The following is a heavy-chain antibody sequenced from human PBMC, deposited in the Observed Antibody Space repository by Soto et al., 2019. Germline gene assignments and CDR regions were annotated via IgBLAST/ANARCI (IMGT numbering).Heavy chain of an antibody. J-gene: IGHJ5*02. CDR1: GGTFNYNT. CDR2: LVPIFGTP. Sequence: QVQLVQSGAEVRKPGSSVKVSCKASGGTFNYNTVNWVRQAPGQGLEWMGGLVPIFGTPNYAQKFQGRVTIIADDSTSTAYMELNSLTFEDTAVYYCASGSGLNGFDPWGQGTLVTVSS. D-gene: IGHD6-19*01. CDR3: ASGSGLNGFDP. V-gene: IGHV1-69*12.